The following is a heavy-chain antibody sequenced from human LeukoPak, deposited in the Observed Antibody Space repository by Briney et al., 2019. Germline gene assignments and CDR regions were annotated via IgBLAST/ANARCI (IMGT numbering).Heavy chain of an antibody. D-gene: IGHD6-19*01. CDR1: GGSISSGSYY. CDR3: ARNLYSSGWQYNWFDP. CDR2: IYTSGST. V-gene: IGHV4-61*02. Sequence: PSETLSLTCTVSGGSISSGSYYWSWIRQPAGKGLEWIGRIYTSGSTNYNPSLKSRVTISVDTSKNQFSLKLSSVTAADTAVYYCARNLYSSGWQYNWFDPWGQGTLVTVSS. J-gene: IGHJ5*02.